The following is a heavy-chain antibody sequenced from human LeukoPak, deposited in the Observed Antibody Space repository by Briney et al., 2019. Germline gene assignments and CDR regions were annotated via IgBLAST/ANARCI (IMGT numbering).Heavy chain of an antibody. CDR2: IYTSGST. J-gene: IGHJ4*02. D-gene: IGHD3-10*01. CDR1: GVSISSGSYY. Sequence: SETLSLTCTVSGVSISSGSYYWSWIRQPAGKGLEWIGRIYTSGSTNYNPSLKSRVTISVDTSKNQFSLKLSSVTAADTAVYYCARDTYGSGLYWGQGTLVTVSS. V-gene: IGHV4-61*02. CDR3: ARDTYGSGLY.